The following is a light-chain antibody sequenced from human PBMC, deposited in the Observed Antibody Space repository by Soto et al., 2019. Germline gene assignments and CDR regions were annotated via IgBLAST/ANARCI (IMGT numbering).Light chain of an antibody. CDR2: LTS. J-gene: IGKJ1*01. CDR1: QSVGPW. Sequence: DIQMTQSPSTLSASVGDRVTITCRASQSVGPWLAWYQQKSGKAPNLLIYLTSTLQSGVPSRFSGSGSGTEFTLTISGLQPDDFATYYCQEYSAFSRAFGQGTKV. V-gene: IGKV1-5*03. CDR3: QEYSAFSRA.